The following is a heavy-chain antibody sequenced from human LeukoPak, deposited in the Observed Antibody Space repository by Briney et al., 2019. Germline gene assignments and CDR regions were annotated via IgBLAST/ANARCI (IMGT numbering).Heavy chain of an antibody. CDR2: IYYSGSTYYNT. J-gene: IGHJ4*02. Sequence: SETLSLTCTVSGGSISTSNYYWGWIGQPPGEGLECIGSIYYSGSTYYNTYYNPSLESRVTISVDTSKNQFSLGLSSVTAADTAVYYCARLGYYDNGGYRHYFDYWGQGTLVTVSS. V-gene: IGHV4-39*01. D-gene: IGHD3-22*01. CDR1: GGSISTSNYY. CDR3: ARLGYYDNGGYRHYFDY.